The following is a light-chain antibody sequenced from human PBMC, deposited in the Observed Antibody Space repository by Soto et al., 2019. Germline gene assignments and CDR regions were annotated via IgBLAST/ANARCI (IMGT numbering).Light chain of an antibody. CDR1: QTIRKD. CDR3: QQSYTTPRT. V-gene: IGKV1-39*01. CDR2: GAS. Sequence: DIQMTQSPSSLSAFVGDRVTITCRASQTIRKDLNWYQQKPGKAPKLLIYGASTLQTGVPSRFSGSGSGTGFTLTISSLQPEDFATYFCQQSYTTPRTFGQGTKVEI. J-gene: IGKJ1*01.